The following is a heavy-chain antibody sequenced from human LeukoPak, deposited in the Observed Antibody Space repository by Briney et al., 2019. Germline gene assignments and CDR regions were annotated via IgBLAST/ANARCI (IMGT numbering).Heavy chain of an antibody. V-gene: IGHV3-21*01. Sequence: GGSLRLSCAASGFTFSSYSMNWVRQAPGEGLEWVSSISSSSSYIYYADSVKGRFTISRDNAKNSLYLQMNSLRAEDTAVYYCARDREGAAAGLIYFDYWGQGTLVTVSS. D-gene: IGHD6-13*01. CDR2: ISSSSSYI. CDR3: ARDREGAAAGLIYFDY. J-gene: IGHJ4*02. CDR1: GFTFSSYS.